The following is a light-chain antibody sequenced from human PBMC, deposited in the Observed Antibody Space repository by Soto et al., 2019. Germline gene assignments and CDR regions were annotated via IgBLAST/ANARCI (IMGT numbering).Light chain of an antibody. J-gene: IGKJ1*01. Sequence: DIQMTQSPSTLSASVGDRVTITCRASQSISSWLAWYQQKPGKAPKVLIFDASSLESGVPSRFSGSGSATEFTLTISSLQPEDFATYFCQQGYSRPRTFGQGTKVDIK. V-gene: IGKV1-5*01. CDR3: QQGYSRPRT. CDR1: QSISSW. CDR2: DAS.